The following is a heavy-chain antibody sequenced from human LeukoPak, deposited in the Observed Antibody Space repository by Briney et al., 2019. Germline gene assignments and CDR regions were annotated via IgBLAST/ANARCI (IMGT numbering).Heavy chain of an antibody. CDR3: ARGDDTMVRGVSPRFDY. Sequence: ASVKVSCKASGYTLTSYGISWVRQAPGQGLEWMGWIGAYNGNTNYAQKLQGRVTMTTDTSTSTAYMELRSLRSDDTAVYYCARGDDTMVRGVSPRFDYWGQGTLVTVSS. V-gene: IGHV1-18*04. CDR2: IGAYNGNT. CDR1: GYTLTSYG. J-gene: IGHJ4*02. D-gene: IGHD3-10*01.